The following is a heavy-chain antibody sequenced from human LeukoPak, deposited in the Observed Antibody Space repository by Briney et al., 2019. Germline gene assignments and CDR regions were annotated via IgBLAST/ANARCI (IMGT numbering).Heavy chain of an antibody. CDR1: GFTFSNSA. V-gene: IGHV3-30*01. D-gene: IGHD2-2*01. CDR2: ISYGGTTQ. J-gene: IGHJ4*02. CDR3: ARTQDCSASNCYRAFDY. Sequence: PGGSLRLSCAASGFTFSNSAMHWIRQAPGKGPEWMAVISYGGTTQYYADSVKGRFTISRDDSKNTLYLQLNSLRAEDTAVYYCARTQDCSASNCYRAFDYWGPGTLVTVSS.